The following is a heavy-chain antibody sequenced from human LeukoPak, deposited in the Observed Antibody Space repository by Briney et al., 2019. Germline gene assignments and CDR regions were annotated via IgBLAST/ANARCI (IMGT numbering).Heavy chain of an antibody. CDR2: LDNGGTT. Sequence: GGSLRLSCAASGFSVSAKYTYMSWARQAPGKGLEWVSFLDNGGTTYYTDSVKGRFITSRDSSTNTLYLQMNSLRAEDTAVYCCARAVGQDFDYWGQGTLVTVSP. CDR3: ARAVGQDFDY. V-gene: IGHV3-66*01. CDR1: GFSVSAKY. J-gene: IGHJ4*02.